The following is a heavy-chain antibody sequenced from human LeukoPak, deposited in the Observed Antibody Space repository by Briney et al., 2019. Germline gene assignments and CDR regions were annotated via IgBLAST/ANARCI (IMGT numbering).Heavy chain of an antibody. V-gene: IGHV4-61*02. CDR1: GGSISSGSYY. J-gene: IGHJ6*03. CDR2: IYTSGST. D-gene: IGHD3-3*01. CDR3: ARDRRYDFWSGEWEGHYYYMDV. Sequence: SETLSLTCTVSGGSISSGSYYWSWIRLPAGKGLEWIGRIYTSGSTNYNPSLKSRVTISVDTSKNQFSLKLSSVTAADTAVYYCARDRRYDFWSGEWEGHYYYMDVWGKGTTVTVSS.